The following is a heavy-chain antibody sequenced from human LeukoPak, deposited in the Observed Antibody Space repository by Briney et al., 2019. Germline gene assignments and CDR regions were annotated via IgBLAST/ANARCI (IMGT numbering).Heavy chain of an antibody. Sequence: SETLSLTCTVSGGSISSGGYYWSWIRQHPGKGLEWIGYIYYSGSTYYNPSLKSRVTISEDTSKNQFSLKLSSVTAADTAVYYCARAGDYYGSGSLGYYYYGMDVWGQGTTVTVSS. V-gene: IGHV4-31*03. CDR3: ARAGDYYGSGSLGYYYYGMDV. CDR2: IYYSGST. D-gene: IGHD3-10*01. CDR1: GGSISSGGYY. J-gene: IGHJ6*02.